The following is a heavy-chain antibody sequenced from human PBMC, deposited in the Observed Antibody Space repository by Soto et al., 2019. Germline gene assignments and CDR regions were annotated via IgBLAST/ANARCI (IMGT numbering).Heavy chain of an antibody. V-gene: IGHV3-30-3*01. D-gene: IGHD5-18*01. CDR2: ISYDGSNK. J-gene: IGHJ2*01. Sequence: QVQLVESGGGVVQPGRSLRLSCAASGFTFSSYAMHWVRQAPGKGREWVAVISYDGSNKYYADSVKGRFTISRDNSKNTLYLQMNSLRAEDTAVYYCARDPLWGTAMVLWYFALWGRGTLVTVSS. CDR1: GFTFSSYA. CDR3: ARDPLWGTAMVLWYFAL.